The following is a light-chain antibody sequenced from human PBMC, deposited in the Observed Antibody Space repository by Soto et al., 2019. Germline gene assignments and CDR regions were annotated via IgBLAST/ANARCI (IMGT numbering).Light chain of an antibody. Sequence: QSALTQPRSVSGSPGQSVTISCTGTSSDVGGYNYVSWYQQHPGRAPKVMIYDVSKRPSGVPDRFSGSKSGNTASLTISGLQAEDEADYYRCSYAGSYTYVYATGTKGTVL. CDR2: DVS. J-gene: IGLJ1*01. CDR3: CSYAGSYTYV. CDR1: SSDVGGYNY. V-gene: IGLV2-11*01.